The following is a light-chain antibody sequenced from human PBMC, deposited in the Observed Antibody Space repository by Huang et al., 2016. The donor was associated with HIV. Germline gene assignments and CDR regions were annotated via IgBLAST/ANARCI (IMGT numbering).Light chain of an antibody. V-gene: IGKV3-15*01. J-gene: IGKJ1*01. Sequence: EIVMTQSPATLSVSPGDRATLSCRASQNVSSNLGWYQQKPGQAPRLVIYAATTRDTGCPARFSGSVSGTEFTLTICGLQSEDFAVYYGQHYSNWPPGRTFGQGTRVEMK. CDR3: QHYSNWPPGRT. CDR2: AAT. CDR1: QNVSSN.